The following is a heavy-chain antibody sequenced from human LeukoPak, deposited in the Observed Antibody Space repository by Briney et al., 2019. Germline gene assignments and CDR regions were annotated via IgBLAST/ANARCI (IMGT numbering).Heavy chain of an antibody. CDR2: IRYDGSNK. Sequence: GGSLRPSCAASGFTFSSYGMHWVRQAPGKGLEWVAFIRYDGSNKYYADSVKGRFTISRDNSKNTLYLQMNSLRAEDTAVYYCAKEGAYCSSTSCYYLREYYYYYYMDVWGKGTTVTISS. D-gene: IGHD2-2*01. CDR1: GFTFSSYG. CDR3: AKEGAYCSSTSCYYLREYYYYYYMDV. V-gene: IGHV3-30*02. J-gene: IGHJ6*03.